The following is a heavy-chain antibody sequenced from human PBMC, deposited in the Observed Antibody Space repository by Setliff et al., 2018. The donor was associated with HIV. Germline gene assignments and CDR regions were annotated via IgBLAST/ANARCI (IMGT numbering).Heavy chain of an antibody. Sequence: GGSLRLSCAASGLAVGANYMSWVRQAPGKGLECVSIFYSGGSTYYSDSVKGRFTISRDKSKNSLYLQMNSLRAEDTAVYYCARDLWNYGIDSWGQGNLVTVS. V-gene: IGHV3-53*01. CDR1: GLAVGANY. J-gene: IGHJ5*01. CDR3: ARDLWNYGIDS. CDR2: FYSGGST. D-gene: IGHD1-7*01.